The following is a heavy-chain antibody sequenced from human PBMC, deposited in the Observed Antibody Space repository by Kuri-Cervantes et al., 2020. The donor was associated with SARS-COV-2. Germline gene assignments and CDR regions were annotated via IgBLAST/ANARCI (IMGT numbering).Heavy chain of an antibody. Sequence: GESLKISGAASGFPFSSYSMNWVRKAPGKGLEWVSPISSSSSYKYYADSVKGRFTFSRDNAENPLYLQMNSLRAGDTAVYYYAVQSVAAHYYYGMDVWGQGTTVTGYS. CDR1: GFPFSSYS. V-gene: IGHV3-21*01. CDR3: AVQSVAAHYYYGMDV. CDR2: ISSSSSYK. J-gene: IGHJ6*02. D-gene: IGHD6-6*01.